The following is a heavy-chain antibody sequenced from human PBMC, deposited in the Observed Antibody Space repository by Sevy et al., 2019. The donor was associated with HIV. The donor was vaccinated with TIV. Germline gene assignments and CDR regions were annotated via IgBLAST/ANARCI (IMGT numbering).Heavy chain of an antibody. V-gene: IGHV3-30-3*01. CDR3: ARMVSGGLRWELIKENAFDI. J-gene: IGHJ3*02. CDR1: GFAFRDSA. CDR2: ISHGGSYE. Sequence: GGSLRLSCEASGFAFRDSAIHWVRQSPGKGLEWVALISHGGSYEYYVDSVKGRFTVSSDRSKNIQYLQMDSLRAEDTAVYYCARMVSGGLRWELIKENAFDIWGQGTAVTVSS. D-gene: IGHD4-17*01.